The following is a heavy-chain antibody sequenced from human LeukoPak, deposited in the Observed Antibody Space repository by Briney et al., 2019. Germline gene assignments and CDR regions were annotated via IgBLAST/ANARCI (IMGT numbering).Heavy chain of an antibody. J-gene: IGHJ4*02. D-gene: IGHD4-17*01. CDR1: GGSFSGYY. Sequence: PSETLSLTCAVYGGSFSGYYWSWIRQPPGKGLEWIGEINHSGSTNYNPSLKSRVTISVDTSKNQFSLKLSSVTAADTAVYYCARAMTTVTTRWGQADYWRQGTLVTVSS. CDR3: ARAMTTVTTRWGQADY. CDR2: INHSGST. V-gene: IGHV4-34*01.